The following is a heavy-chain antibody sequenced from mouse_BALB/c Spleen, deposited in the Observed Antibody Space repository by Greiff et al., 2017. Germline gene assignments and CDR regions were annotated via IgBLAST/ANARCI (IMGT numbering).Heavy chain of an antibody. CDR3: ARGSFTTASWFAY. V-gene: IGHV5-6-5*01. CDR1: GFTFSSYA. Sequence: EVKLVESGGGLVKPGGSLKLSCAASGFTFSSYAMSWVRQTPEKRLEWVASISSGGSTYYPDSVKGRFTISRDNARNILYLQMSSLRSEDTAMYYCARGSFTTASWFAYWGQGTLVTVSA. CDR2: ISSGGST. D-gene: IGHD1-2*01. J-gene: IGHJ3*01.